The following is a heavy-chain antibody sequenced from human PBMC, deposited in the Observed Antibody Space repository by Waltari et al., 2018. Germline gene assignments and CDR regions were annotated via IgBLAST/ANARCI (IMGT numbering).Heavy chain of an antibody. Sequence: EVQLVESGGGLVQPGGSLRLSCAASGFTFSSYAMTWVRQAPGKGLEWVSAFSGSGDTNYADSVKGRFTISRDNSKNTLYLQMNSLRAEDTAVYYCAKQRWLQMEGGYFDYWGQGTLVTVSS. CDR2: FSGSGDT. J-gene: IGHJ4*02. V-gene: IGHV3-23*04. CDR3: AKQRWLQMEGGYFDY. D-gene: IGHD1-1*01. CDR1: GFTFSSYA.